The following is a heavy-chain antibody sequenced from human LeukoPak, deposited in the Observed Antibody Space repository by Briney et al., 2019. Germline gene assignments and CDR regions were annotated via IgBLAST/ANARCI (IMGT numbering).Heavy chain of an antibody. Sequence: PGGSLRLSCAASKFTFSDSYMGWMRQAPGKGLEWVSYISNSGTTMYYADSVKGRFTISRDNAKNSSYLQMNSLRAEDTAVYYCARARGSYAFDIWGQGTMVTVSS. D-gene: IGHD3-10*01. V-gene: IGHV3-11*04. CDR1: KFTFSDSY. J-gene: IGHJ3*02. CDR3: ARARGSYAFDI. CDR2: ISNSGTTM.